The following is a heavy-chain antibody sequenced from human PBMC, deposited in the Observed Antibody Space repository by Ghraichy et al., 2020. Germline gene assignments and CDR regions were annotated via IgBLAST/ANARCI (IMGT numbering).Heavy chain of an antibody. V-gene: IGHV3-23*01. CDR2: ISGSGGTI. Sequence: GGSLRLSCAASGFTFSTYGMSWVRQAPGKGLEYVSVISGSGGTIHYADSVKGRFTISRDNSQNTLYLQMNSLRAEDTAIYFCGKDLRGSSVYYDFWGQGTLVTVSS. CDR3: GKDLRGSSVYYDF. CDR1: GFTFSTYG. D-gene: IGHD5/OR15-5a*01. J-gene: IGHJ4*02.